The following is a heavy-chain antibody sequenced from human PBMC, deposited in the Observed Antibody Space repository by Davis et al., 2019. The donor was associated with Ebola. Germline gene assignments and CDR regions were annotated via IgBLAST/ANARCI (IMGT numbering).Heavy chain of an antibody. CDR1: GFTFGIYW. CDR3: ASSYGMDV. J-gene: IGHJ6*04. V-gene: IGHV3-7*01. Sequence: GESLKISCAASGFTFGIYWMGWVRQAPGKGLEWVANIKQNGIEKYYVDSVKGRFTISRDNAKNSLFLQMNSLRAEDTAVYYCASSYGMDVWGKGTTVTVSS. CDR2: IKQNGIEK.